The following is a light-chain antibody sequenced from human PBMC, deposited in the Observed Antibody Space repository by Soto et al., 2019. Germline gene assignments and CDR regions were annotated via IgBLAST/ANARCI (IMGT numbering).Light chain of an antibody. CDR1: QSIGNS. J-gene: IGKJ4*01. CDR3: RQRYNCPLT. CDR2: DAF. Sequence: TVLTQSPATLSLSPGERATLSCKASQSIGNSLGWFQQKPGQAPRLLIDDAFNRATGIPARFTGSGSGSDFNLTISSLGPEEFGVYYCRQRYNCPLTVGGGTKVEIK. V-gene: IGKV3-11*01.